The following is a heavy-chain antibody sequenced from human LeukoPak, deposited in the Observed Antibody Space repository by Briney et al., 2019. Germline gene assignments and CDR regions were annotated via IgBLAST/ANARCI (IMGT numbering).Heavy chain of an antibody. CDR3: VGPTCLRGGYCTTNP. J-gene: IGHJ5*02. V-gene: IGHV3-23*01. CDR1: GLTLRSYS. CDR2: ITGRGGST. Sequence: GSSLRLSRAACGLTLRSYSMSWVRQAPGKALEGASSITGRGGSTYYADSVKGRFTISRDNSKNTLYLQMNSLRAEDTAVYYCVGPTCLRGGYCTTNPWGQGTLVTVSS. D-gene: IGHD2-8*01.